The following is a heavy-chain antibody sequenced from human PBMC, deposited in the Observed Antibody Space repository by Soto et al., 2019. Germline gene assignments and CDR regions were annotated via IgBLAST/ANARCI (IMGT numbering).Heavy chain of an antibody. Sequence: GGSLRLSCSDSGFTFGNFWIHWVRQAPGKGLEWVSHIGPDGTDIVCVDSVKGRFIISRDNARNTVYLQMNSLEAEDTAVYYCAKLPWEVAPSWGQGTLVTVSS. V-gene: IGHV3-74*03. D-gene: IGHD1-26*01. CDR1: GFTFGNFW. J-gene: IGHJ5*02. CDR3: AKLPWEVAPS. CDR2: IGPDGTDI.